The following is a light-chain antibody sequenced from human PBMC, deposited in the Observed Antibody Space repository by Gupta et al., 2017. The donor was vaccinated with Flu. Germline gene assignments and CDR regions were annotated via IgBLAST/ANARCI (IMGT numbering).Light chain of an antibody. CDR1: QSVSSRY. V-gene: IGKV3-20*01. CDR2: DTS. CDR3: QHYGRSGT. J-gene: IGKJ1*01. Sequence: LSPGERATLSCRASQSVSSRYLAWYQQKPGQTPKVLIYDTSTRATGIPDRFSGSGSGTDFTLTISRLEPEDFAVYYWQHYGRSGTFGQGTKVEIK.